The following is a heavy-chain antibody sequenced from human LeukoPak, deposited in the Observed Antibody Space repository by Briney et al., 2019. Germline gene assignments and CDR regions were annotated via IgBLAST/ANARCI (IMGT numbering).Heavy chain of an antibody. Sequence: PSETLSLTCTVSGGSISSYYWSWIRQPPGKGLEWIGYIYYSGSTSYNPSLKSRVTISVDTSKNQFSLKLSSVTAADTAVYYCARTRSTVVKYFDLWGRGTLVTVSS. J-gene: IGHJ2*01. CDR1: GGSISSYY. V-gene: IGHV4-59*01. D-gene: IGHD4-23*01. CDR3: ARTRSTVVKYFDL. CDR2: IYYSGST.